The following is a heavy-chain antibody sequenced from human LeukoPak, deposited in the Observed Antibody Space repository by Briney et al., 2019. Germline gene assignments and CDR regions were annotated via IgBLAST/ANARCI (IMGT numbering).Heavy chain of an antibody. Sequence: GGSLRLSCAASGFTFSSYSMNWVRQAPGKGLEWVSYISSSSTIYYADSVKGRFTISRDNAKNSLYLQMNSLRAEDTAVYYCARDDNYYDSSGYSYWGQGTLVTVSS. V-gene: IGHV3-48*04. CDR1: GFTFSSYS. CDR2: ISSSSTI. CDR3: ARDDNYYDSSGYSY. J-gene: IGHJ4*02. D-gene: IGHD3-22*01.